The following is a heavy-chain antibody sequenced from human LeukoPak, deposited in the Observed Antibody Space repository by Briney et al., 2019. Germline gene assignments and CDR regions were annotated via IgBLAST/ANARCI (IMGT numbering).Heavy chain of an antibody. D-gene: IGHD4-17*01. CDR1: GGSISSYY. CDR2: IYDSGST. J-gene: IGHJ3*02. V-gene: IGHV4-59*12. CDR3: AREDMTTVTTRWAFDI. Sequence: PSETLSLTCTVSGGSISSYYWSWIRQPPGKGLEWIGYIYDSGSTKYNPSLRSRVTISGDTSKNQFSLKLRSVTAADTAVYYCAREDMTTVTTRWAFDIWGQGSMVTVSS.